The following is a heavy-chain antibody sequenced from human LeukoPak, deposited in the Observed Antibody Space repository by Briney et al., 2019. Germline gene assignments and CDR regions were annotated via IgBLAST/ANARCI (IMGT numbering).Heavy chain of an antibody. CDR3: ARVRDYYDSSGRNAFDI. CDR1: GGSISSYY. J-gene: IGHJ3*02. CDR2: ISYSGST. Sequence: SETLSLTCTVSGGSISSYYWSWIRQPPGKGLEWIGYISYSGSTNYNPSLKSRVTISVDTSKNQFSLKLSSVTAADTAVYYCARVRDYYDSSGRNAFDIWGQGTMVTASS. V-gene: IGHV4-59*01. D-gene: IGHD3-22*01.